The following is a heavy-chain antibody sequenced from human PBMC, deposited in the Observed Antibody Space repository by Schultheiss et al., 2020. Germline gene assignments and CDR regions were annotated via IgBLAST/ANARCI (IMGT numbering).Heavy chain of an antibody. Sequence: SQTLSLTCPVSGASISSGTYYWSWIRQHPGKGLEWIGYIYYSGSTYYNPSLKSRVTMSVDTSKNQFSLKLSSVTAADTAVYYCARGYSSGWYGSSFDYWGQGTLVTVSS. CDR1: GASISSGTYY. J-gene: IGHJ4*02. V-gene: IGHV4-31*03. CDR2: IYYSGST. D-gene: IGHD6-19*01. CDR3: ARGYSSGWYGSSFDY.